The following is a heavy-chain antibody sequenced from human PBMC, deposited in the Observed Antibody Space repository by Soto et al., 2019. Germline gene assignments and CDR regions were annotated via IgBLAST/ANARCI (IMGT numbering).Heavy chain of an antibody. CDR2: LKSVADAGAT. Sequence: PGGALRLSCAASGFPFTNAWMNWVRQSPGKGLEWVGRLKSVADAGATDYAAPVQGRFSISRDDSNNTLYLQMNSLKTEDTAVYYCATCIAARDCAFDIWGHGTMVTVSS. CDR1: GFPFTNAW. V-gene: IGHV3-15*01. D-gene: IGHD6-6*01. CDR3: ATCIAARDCAFDI. J-gene: IGHJ3*02.